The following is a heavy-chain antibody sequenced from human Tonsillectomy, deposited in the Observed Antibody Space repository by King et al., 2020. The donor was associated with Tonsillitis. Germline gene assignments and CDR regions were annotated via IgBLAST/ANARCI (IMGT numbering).Heavy chain of an antibody. Sequence: VQLVESGGGLVQPGGSLRLSCAASGLTFSSYAMSWVRQAPGKGLEWVSVISCGGRSKYYADSVKGRFTISRDDSKNTLYLQMNSLRAEDTALYYCAKEINLAAGNDAFDIWGRGTIDTV. CDR2: ISCGGRSK. D-gene: IGHD6-13*01. CDR3: AKEINLAAGNDAFDI. V-gene: IGHV3-23*03. J-gene: IGHJ3*02. CDR1: GLTFSSYA.